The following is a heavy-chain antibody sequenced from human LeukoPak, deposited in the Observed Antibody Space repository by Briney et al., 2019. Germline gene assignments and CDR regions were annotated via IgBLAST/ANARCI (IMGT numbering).Heavy chain of an antibody. CDR3: AKSYGDYLGYFDS. J-gene: IGHJ4*02. V-gene: IGHV3-23*01. D-gene: IGHD4-17*01. Sequence: GXSXRLSCXASGFTFSSCAMSWVRQAPGKGLEWVSGISDGGGTTNYADAVKGRFTISRDKSKNTLFLQMNSLRAEDTAVYYCAKSYGDYLGYFDSWGQGTLVTV. CDR2: ISDGGGTT. CDR1: GFTFSSCA.